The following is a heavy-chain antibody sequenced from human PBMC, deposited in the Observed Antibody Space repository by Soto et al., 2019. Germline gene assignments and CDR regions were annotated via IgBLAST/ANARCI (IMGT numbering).Heavy chain of an antibody. V-gene: IGHV1-69*13. CDR1: GGTFSSYA. CDR2: IIPIFGTA. D-gene: IGHD6-25*01. Sequence: ASVKVSCKASGGTFSSYAISWVRQAPGQGLEWMGGIIPIFGTANYAQKFQGRVTITADESTSTAYMELSSLRSEDTAGYYGGSRLRRPDIAAAALDYWGREPWSPSPQ. CDR3: GSRLRRPDIAAAALDY. J-gene: IGHJ4*02.